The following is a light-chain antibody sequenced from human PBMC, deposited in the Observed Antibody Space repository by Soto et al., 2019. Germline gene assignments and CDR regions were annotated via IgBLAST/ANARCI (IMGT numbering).Light chain of an antibody. Sequence: QSALTQPASVSGSPGQSITISCTGTSSDVGSYNLVSWYQQHPGKAPKLMIYEVSKRPSGVSNRFSGSKSGNTSSLTISGLQDEDEADYYCCSYAGSSTLFVGGTKLTVL. CDR3: CSYAGSSTL. CDR1: SSDVGSYNL. CDR2: EVS. V-gene: IGLV2-23*02. J-gene: IGLJ2*01.